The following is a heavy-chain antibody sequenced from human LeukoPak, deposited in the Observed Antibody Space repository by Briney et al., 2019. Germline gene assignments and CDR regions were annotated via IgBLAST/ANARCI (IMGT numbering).Heavy chain of an antibody. CDR3: ARDQGVTYYYYGMDV. CDR2: ISSSSSYI. V-gene: IGHV3-21*01. Sequence: GGSLRLSCAASGFTFSSYSMNWVRQAPGKGLEWVSSISSSSSYIYYADSVKGRFTISRDNAKNSLYLQMNSLRAEDTAVYYCARDQGVTYYYYGMDVWGQGTTVTVSS. CDR1: GFTFSSYS. D-gene: IGHD3-10*01. J-gene: IGHJ6*02.